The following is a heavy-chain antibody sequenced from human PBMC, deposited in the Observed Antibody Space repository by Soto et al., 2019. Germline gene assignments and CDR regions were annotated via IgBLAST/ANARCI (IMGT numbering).Heavy chain of an antibody. CDR2: ISYDGSNK. CDR3: AKVNSGYDWANYYYYGMDV. Sequence: GGSLRLSCAASGFTFSSYGMHWVRQAPGKGLEWVAVISYDGSNKYYADSVKGRFTISRDNSKNTLYLQMNSLRAEDTAVYYCAKVNSGYDWANYYYYGMDVWGQGTTVTVSS. CDR1: GFTFSSYG. V-gene: IGHV3-30*18. J-gene: IGHJ6*02. D-gene: IGHD5-12*01.